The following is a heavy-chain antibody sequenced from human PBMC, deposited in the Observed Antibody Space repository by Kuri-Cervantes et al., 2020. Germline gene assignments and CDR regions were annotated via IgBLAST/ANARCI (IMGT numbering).Heavy chain of an antibody. CDR1: GFTFDDYA. CDR3: ARDSSYYYDSSGYYSP. J-gene: IGHJ5*02. V-gene: IGHV3-9*01. D-gene: IGHD3-22*01. CDR2: ISWNSGSI. Sequence: SLKISCAASGFTFDDYAMHWVRQAPGKGLEWVSGISWNSGSIGYADSVKGRFTISRDNAKNSLYLQMNSLRAEDTAVYYCARDSSYYYDSSGYYSPWGQGTLVTVSS.